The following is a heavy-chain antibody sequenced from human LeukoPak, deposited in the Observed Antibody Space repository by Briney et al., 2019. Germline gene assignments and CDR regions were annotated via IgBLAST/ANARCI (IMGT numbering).Heavy chain of an antibody. V-gene: IGHV3-23*01. CDR3: ASEVMVPNWFDP. CDR1: GFTFSSYG. D-gene: IGHD2/OR15-2a*01. Sequence: PGGSLRLSCAASGFTFSSYGMSWVRQAPGKGLEWVSAISGSGGTTYYADSVKGRFTISRDNSKNTLHLQMNSLRAEDTAAYYCASEVMVPNWFDPWGQGTLVTVSS. CDR2: ISGSGGTT. J-gene: IGHJ5*02.